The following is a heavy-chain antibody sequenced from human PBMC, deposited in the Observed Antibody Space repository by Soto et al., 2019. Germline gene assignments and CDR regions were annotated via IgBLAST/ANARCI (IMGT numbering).Heavy chain of an antibody. D-gene: IGHD3-22*01. CDR2: IYPVDSDT. CDR1: GNSFTSFW. Sequence: PGESLKISCKYSGNSFTSFWIAWVRQMPGKGLEWMGIIYPVDSDTRCSPSFQGQVTISADKSINTAYLQWSSLKASDTAIYFCAKLGTRYDGSAYFLDYWGQGTLVTVSS. CDR3: AKLGTRYDGSAYFLDY. J-gene: IGHJ4*02. V-gene: IGHV5-51*01.